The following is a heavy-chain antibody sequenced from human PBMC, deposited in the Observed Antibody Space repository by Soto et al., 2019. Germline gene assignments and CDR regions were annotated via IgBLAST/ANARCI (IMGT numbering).Heavy chain of an antibody. CDR3: ASDHSNGWYAY. J-gene: IGHJ4*02. V-gene: IGHV3-7*03. CDR2: IKQDGSEK. CDR1: GFTFSTYW. Sequence: EVQLVESGGRLVQPGGSLRLSCAASGFTFSTYWMSWVRQAPGKGLEWVANIKQDGSEKYYVDSVKGRFTISRDNAKNSLYLQMNSLRAEDTAVYYCASDHSNGWYAYWGQGTLVTVSS. D-gene: IGHD6-19*01.